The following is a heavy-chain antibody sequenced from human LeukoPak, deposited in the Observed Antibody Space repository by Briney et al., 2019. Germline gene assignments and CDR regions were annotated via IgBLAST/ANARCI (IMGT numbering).Heavy chain of an antibody. Sequence: GGSLRLSCAVSGFTFSNYWMSWVRQAPGKGLEWVANIKQDGSEEYYVDSVRGRFTISRDNARNSLYLQMNSLRAEDTAMYYCAKDSHYAFDYWGQGTLVTVSS. D-gene: IGHD3-16*01. J-gene: IGHJ4*02. CDR1: GFTFSNYW. V-gene: IGHV3-7*01. CDR3: AKDSHYAFDY. CDR2: IKQDGSEE.